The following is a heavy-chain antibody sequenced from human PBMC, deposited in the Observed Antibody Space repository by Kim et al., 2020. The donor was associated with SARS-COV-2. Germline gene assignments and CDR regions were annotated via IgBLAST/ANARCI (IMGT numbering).Heavy chain of an antibody. CDR2: IYYSGST. CDR3: ASGTVGTDYYYGMDV. CDR1: GGSVSSGSYY. J-gene: IGHJ6*02. Sequence: SETLSLTCTVSGGSVSSGSYYWSWIRQPPGKGLEWIGYIYYSGSTNYNPSLKSRVTISVDTSKNQFSLKLSSVTAADTAVYYCASGTVGTDYYYGMDVWGQGTTVTVSS. V-gene: IGHV4-61*01. D-gene: IGHD4-4*01.